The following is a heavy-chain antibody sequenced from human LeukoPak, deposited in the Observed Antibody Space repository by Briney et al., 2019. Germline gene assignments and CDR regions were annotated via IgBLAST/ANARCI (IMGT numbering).Heavy chain of an antibody. CDR1: GGTFSSYA. D-gene: IGHD2-2*01. V-gene: IGHV1-69*13. CDR3: ARAWDFDIVVVPWFDP. J-gene: IGHJ5*02. CDR2: IIPIFGTA. Sequence: ASVKVSCKASGGTFSSYAISWVRQAPGQGLEWMGGIIPIFGTANCAQKFQGGVTITADESTSTAYMELSSLRSEDTAVYYCARAWDFDIVVVPWFDPLGQGTLVTVSS.